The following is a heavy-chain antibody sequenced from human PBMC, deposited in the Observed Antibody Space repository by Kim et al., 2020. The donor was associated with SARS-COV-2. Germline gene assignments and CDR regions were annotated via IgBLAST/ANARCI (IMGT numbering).Heavy chain of an antibody. D-gene: IGHD3-22*01. CDR1: GGTFSSYT. Sequence: SVKVSCKASGGTFSSYTISWVRQAPGQGLEWMGRIIPILGIANYAQKFQGRVTITADKSTSTAYMELSSLRSEDTAVYYCAREPRYYDSSGYYYPTDYWGQGTLVTVSS. CDR2: IIPILGIA. J-gene: IGHJ4*02. V-gene: IGHV1-69*04. CDR3: AREPRYYDSSGYYYPTDY.